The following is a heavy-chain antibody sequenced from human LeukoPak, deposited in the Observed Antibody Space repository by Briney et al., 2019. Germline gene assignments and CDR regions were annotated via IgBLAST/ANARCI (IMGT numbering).Heavy chain of an antibody. CDR3: AARELAIAAAVNAFDI. CDR2: INHSGRT. CDR1: GGSFSGYY. J-gene: IGHJ3*02. D-gene: IGHD6-13*01. V-gene: IGHV4-34*01. Sequence: SETLSLTCAVYGGSFSGYYWSWIRQPPGKGLEWIGEINHSGRTNYNPSLKSRVTISVDTSKNQFSLKLSSVTAADTAVYYCAARELAIAAAVNAFDIWGQGTMVTVSS.